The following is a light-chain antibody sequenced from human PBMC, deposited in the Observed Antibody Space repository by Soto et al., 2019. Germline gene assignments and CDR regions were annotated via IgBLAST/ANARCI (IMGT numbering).Light chain of an antibody. CDR3: QQRSNWQT. J-gene: IGKJ1*01. CDR1: QSVSSY. V-gene: IGKV3-11*01. Sequence: EIVLTQSPATLSLSPGARATLSCRASQSVSSYLAWYQQKPGQAPRLLIYDASNRAAGIPARFSGSGSGTDFTLTISSLEPEDFAVYYCQQRSNWQTFGQGTKVDIK. CDR2: DAS.